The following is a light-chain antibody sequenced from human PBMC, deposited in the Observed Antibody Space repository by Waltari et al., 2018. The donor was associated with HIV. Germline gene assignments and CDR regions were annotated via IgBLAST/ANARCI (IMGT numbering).Light chain of an antibody. CDR3: SSYASNNTFVV. V-gene: IGLV2-8*01. J-gene: IGLJ2*01. Sequence: QSALTQPPSASGPPGQSVTISCTGTRRYIGRYAFVSCYQVRPDSVPKLIIYGVTQRPSGVPVRFSGSNSGNTASLTVSGLQTDDEADYYCSSYASNNTFVVFGGGTKLTVL. CDR2: GVT. CDR1: RRYIGRYAF.